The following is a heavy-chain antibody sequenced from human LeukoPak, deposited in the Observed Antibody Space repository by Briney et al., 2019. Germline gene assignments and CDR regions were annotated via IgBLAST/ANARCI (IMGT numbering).Heavy chain of an antibody. V-gene: IGHV3-20*04. CDR2: INWNGGST. Sequence: GGSLRLSCAASGFTFDDYGMSWVRQAPGKGLEWVSGINWNGGSTGYADSVKGRFTISRDNAKNSLYLQMNSLRAEDTALYCCASTYNQQLDYYFDYWGQGTLVTVSS. CDR1: GFTFDDYG. D-gene: IGHD6-13*01. J-gene: IGHJ4*02. CDR3: ASTYNQQLDYYFDY.